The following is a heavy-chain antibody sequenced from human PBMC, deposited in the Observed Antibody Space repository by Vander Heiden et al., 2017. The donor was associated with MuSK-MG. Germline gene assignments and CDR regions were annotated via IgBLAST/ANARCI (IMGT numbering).Heavy chain of an antibody. V-gene: IGHV5-51*01. CDR1: GYSFTKNW. Sequence: EVHLVQSGAEVKKPGESLKISCKGSGYSFTKNWIGWVRQMPGKGLEWMGIIYPSDSDTRYSPSFQGQVTISADKSINTAYLQWSSLKASDTAMYYCARHIYSGYDYGYFDFWGQGSLVTVSS. J-gene: IGHJ4*02. D-gene: IGHD5-12*01. CDR3: ARHIYSGYDYGYFDF. CDR2: IYPSDSDT.